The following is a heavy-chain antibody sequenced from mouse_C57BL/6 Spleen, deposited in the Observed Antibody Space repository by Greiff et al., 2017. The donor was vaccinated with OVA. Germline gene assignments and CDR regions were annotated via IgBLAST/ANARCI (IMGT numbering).Heavy chain of an antibody. CDR1: GYTFTDYY. V-gene: IGHV1-26*01. CDR2: INPNNGGT. D-gene: IGHD2-3*01. Sequence: VQLQQSGPELVKPGASVKISCKASGYTFTDYYMNWVKQSHGKSLEWIGDINPNNGGTSYNQKFKGKATLTVDKSSSTAYMELRSLTSEDSAVYYCARPYDGYPYYFDYWGQGTTLTVSS. J-gene: IGHJ2*01. CDR3: ARPYDGYPYYFDY.